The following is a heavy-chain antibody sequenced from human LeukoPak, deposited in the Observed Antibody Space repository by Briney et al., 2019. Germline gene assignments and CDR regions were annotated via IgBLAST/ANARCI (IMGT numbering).Heavy chain of an antibody. CDR3: AHTPYSSSWYAGYFQH. V-gene: IGHV3-23*01. CDR2: ISGSGGST. Sequence: PGGSLRLSCAASGFTFSSYAMSWVRQAPGKGLEWVSAISGSGGSTYYAASVKGRFTISRDNSKNTLYLQMNRLRAEDTAVYYCAHTPYSSSWYAGYFQHWGQGTLVTVSS. D-gene: IGHD6-13*01. CDR1: GFTFSSYA. J-gene: IGHJ1*01.